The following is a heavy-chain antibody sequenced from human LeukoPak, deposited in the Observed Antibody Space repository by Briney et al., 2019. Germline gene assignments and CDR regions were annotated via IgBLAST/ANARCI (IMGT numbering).Heavy chain of an antibody. CDR3: ARDGSGSLFTYKYNWFDP. Sequence: SVKVSCKASGGTFSSYAISWVRQAPGQGVEWMGGIIPIFGTANYAQKFQCRVTITADESTSTAYMELSSLRSEDTAVYYCARDGSGSLFTYKYNWFDPWGQGTLVTVSS. CDR1: GGTFSSYA. D-gene: IGHD3-10*01. J-gene: IGHJ5*02. V-gene: IGHV1-69*13. CDR2: IIPIFGTA.